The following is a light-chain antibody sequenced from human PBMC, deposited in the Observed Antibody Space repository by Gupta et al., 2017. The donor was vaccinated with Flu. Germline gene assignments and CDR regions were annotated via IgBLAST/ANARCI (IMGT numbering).Light chain of an antibody. J-gene: IGLJ1*01. CDR3: SSHAGRVTWV. CDR2: DVT. Sequence: QSAPTQPRSVSGSPGQSVTISCTGSSNDVGGSNRVSWYQQRPDKAPKLILYDVTERPSGVPDRFSGSKSGNTAPLTISGLQADDEADYYCSSHAGRVTWVFGTGTTVIVL. V-gene: IGLV2-11*01. CDR1: SNDVGGSNR.